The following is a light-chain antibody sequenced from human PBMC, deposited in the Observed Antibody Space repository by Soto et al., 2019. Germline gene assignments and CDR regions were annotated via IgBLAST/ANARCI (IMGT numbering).Light chain of an antibody. CDR2: SNS. CDR3: QSFENSLSGNWV. J-gene: IGLJ3*02. CDR1: SSNIGAGFG. V-gene: IGLV1-40*01. Sequence: QSVLTQPPSVSGALGQRVTISCTGSSSNIGAGFGVQWYQQHPGTAPKLLIYSNSDRPSGVPDRFSGSKSGTSASLAITGLQAEDEADYYCQSFENSLSGNWVFGGGTKLTVL.